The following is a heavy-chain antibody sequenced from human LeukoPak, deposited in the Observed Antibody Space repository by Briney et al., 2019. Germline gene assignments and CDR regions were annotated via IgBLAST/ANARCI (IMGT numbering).Heavy chain of an antibody. J-gene: IGHJ4*02. CDR3: ARRDYTGSWVDY. V-gene: IGHV4-30-4*01. CDR1: GDSISSADYF. Sequence: SETLSLTCTVSGDSISSADYFWSWIRQPPGKGLEWIGCIYYSGNTYYDPSLKSRITISLDTSKNQFSLNLSSVTAADTAVYYCARRDYTGSWVDYWGQGTLVTVSS. D-gene: IGHD4-11*01. CDR2: IYYSGNT.